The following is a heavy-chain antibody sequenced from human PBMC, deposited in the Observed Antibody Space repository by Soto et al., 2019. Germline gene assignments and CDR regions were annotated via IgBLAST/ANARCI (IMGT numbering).Heavy chain of an antibody. V-gene: IGHV5-51*01. D-gene: IGHD3-10*01. CDR2: IYAGDSDT. Sequence: GETLKISCKGSGYSFTSYWIGWVRQMPGKGLELMVIIYAGDSDTRYSPSFRGQVTISADKSISTAYLQWSSLTASDTDMYYCARHGSGGYYYGMXVWGQGTKGTVS. CDR1: GYSFTSYW. J-gene: IGHJ6*02. CDR3: ARHGSGGYYYGMXV.